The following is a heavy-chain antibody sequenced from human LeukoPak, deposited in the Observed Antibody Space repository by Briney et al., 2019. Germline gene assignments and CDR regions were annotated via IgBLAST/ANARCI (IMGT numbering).Heavy chain of an antibody. CDR1: GFTFSDYY. CDR2: IYYSGST. J-gene: IGHJ4*02. V-gene: IGHV4-59*01. CDR3: ARGAVGATILDY. Sequence: GSLRLSCAASGFTFSDYYMSWIRQAPGKGLEWIGYIYYSGSTNYNPSLKSRVTISVDTSKNQFSLKLSSVTAADTAVYYCARGAVGATILDYWGQGTLVTVSS. D-gene: IGHD1-26*01.